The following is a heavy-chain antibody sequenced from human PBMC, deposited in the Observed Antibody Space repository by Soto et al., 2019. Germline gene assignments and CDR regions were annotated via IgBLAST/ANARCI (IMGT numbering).Heavy chain of an antibody. CDR3: ARGRYCLTGRCFPNWFDS. D-gene: IGHD2-15*01. Sequence: SETLSLTCSDSGDSISTVDYFLAWIRQPPGQALEYIGYIYKSATTYYNPSFESRFAISLDTSKSQFSLNVTSVTAADTAVYFCARGRYCLTGRCFPNWFDSWGQGTLVTVSS. J-gene: IGHJ5*01. CDR1: GDSISTVDYF. CDR2: IYKSATT. V-gene: IGHV4-30-4*01.